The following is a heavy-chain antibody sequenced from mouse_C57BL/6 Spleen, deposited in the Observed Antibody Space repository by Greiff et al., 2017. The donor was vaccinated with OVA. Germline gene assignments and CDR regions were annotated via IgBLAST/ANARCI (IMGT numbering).Heavy chain of an antibody. CDR2: IWTGGGT. J-gene: IGHJ1*03. CDR3: GRGGNPVRGYFDV. Sequence: VKLQESGPGLVAPSQSLSITCTVSGFSLTSYAISWVRQPPGKGLEWLGVIWTGGGTNYTSAPKSRLSISKDNSNSQVLLKMNSLQTDDTARYYCGRGGNPVRGYFDVWGTGTTVTVSS. D-gene: IGHD2-1*01. CDR1: GFSLTSYA. V-gene: IGHV2-9-1*01.